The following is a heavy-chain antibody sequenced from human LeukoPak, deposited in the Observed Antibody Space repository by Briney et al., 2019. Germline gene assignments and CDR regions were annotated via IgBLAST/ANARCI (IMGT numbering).Heavy chain of an antibody. V-gene: IGHV4-4*07. J-gene: IGHJ4*02. CDR1: GGSISSYY. D-gene: IGHD3-16*02. Sequence: PWETLSLTCTVSGGSISSYYWSWIRQPAGKGLEWIGRIYTSGSTNYNPSLKSRVTISVDTSKNQSSLKLSSMTAADTAVHYCARGFRSPFVITLGGVIALDYWGQGTLVTVSS. CDR2: IYTSGST. CDR3: ARGFRSPFVITLGGVIALDY.